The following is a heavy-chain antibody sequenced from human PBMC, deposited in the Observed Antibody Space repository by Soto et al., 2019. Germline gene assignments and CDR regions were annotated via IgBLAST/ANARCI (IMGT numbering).Heavy chain of an antibody. Sequence: ASVKVSCKASGYTFTSYGISWVRQAPGQGLEWMGWISAYNGNTNYAQKLQGRVTMTTDTSTSTAYMELRSLRSDDTAVYYCARVAVVTSAPKSLDVRSGYLYYFDYWGQGTLVTVSS. D-gene: IGHD2-2*01. CDR1: GYTFTSYG. J-gene: IGHJ4*02. CDR3: ARVAVVTSAPKSLDVRSGYLYYFDY. V-gene: IGHV1-18*01. CDR2: ISAYNGNT.